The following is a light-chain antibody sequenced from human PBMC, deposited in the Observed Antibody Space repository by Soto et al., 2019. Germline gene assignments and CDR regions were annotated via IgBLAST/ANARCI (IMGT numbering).Light chain of an antibody. CDR1: QSVSSN. J-gene: IGKJ1*01. V-gene: IGKV3-11*01. CDR2: DAS. Sequence: EIVMTQSPATLSVSLGERATLSCRASQSVSSNLAWYQLKPGQAPRLLIYDASNRATGIPARFSGSGSGTDFTLTISSLEPEDFAVYYCQQRSNWLTFGQGTKVDIK. CDR3: QQRSNWLT.